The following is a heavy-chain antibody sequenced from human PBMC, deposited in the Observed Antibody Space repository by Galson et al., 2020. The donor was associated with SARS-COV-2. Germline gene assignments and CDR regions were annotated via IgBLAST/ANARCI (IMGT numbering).Heavy chain of an antibody. Sequence: GGSLRLSCAASGFTFGDYAMSWFRQAPGKGLEWVGFIRSKVYGGTTEYAASVKGRFTISRDDSKSIAYLQMNSLKIEDTAVYYCTRVREILMVYAPPDYWGQGTLVTVSS. D-gene: IGHD2-8*01. CDR2: IRSKVYGGTT. J-gene: IGHJ4*02. V-gene: IGHV3-49*03. CDR1: GFTFGDYA. CDR3: TRVREILMVYAPPDY.